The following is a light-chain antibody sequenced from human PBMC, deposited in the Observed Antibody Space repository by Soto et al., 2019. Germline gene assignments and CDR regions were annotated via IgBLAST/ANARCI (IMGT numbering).Light chain of an antibody. CDR1: SSDVGGYNY. J-gene: IGLJ1*01. CDR3: SSYTSSSTPALYV. Sequence: QSVLTQPASVSGSPGQSITISCTGTSSDVGGYNYVSWYQQHPGKAPKLMIYDVSNRPSGASNRFSGSKSGNTASLTISGLQAEDEADYYCSSYTSSSTPALYVFGTGTKVTVL. V-gene: IGLV2-14*01. CDR2: DVS.